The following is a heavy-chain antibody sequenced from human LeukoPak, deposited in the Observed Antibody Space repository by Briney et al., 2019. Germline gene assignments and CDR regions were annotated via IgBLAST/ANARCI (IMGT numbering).Heavy chain of an antibody. D-gene: IGHD3-16*01. V-gene: IGHV1-18*01. CDR2: ISAYNGNT. CDR3: ARTVQTLWRAGDY. Sequence: GASVKVSCTASGYTFTSYGISWVRQAPGQGLEWMGWISAYNGNTNYEQKLQGRVTMTTDTSTSKAYMELRSLRSDDTAVYYCARTVQTLWRAGDYWGQGTLVTVSS. J-gene: IGHJ4*02. CDR1: GYTFTSYG.